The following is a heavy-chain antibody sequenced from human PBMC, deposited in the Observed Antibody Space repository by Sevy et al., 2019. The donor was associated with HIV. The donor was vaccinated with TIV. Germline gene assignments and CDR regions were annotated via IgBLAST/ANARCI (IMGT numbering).Heavy chain of an antibody. J-gene: IGHJ6*02. CDR3: AKALGVGVGATRGFYYYYGMDV. CDR2: ISYDGSNK. Sequence: GGSLRLSCAASGFTFSSYGMHWVRQAPGKGLEWVAVISYDGSNKYYADSVKGQFTISRDNSKNTLYLQMNGLRADDTVEYDCAKALGVGVGATRGFYYYYGMDVWGQGTTVTVSS. CDR1: GFTFSSYG. D-gene: IGHD1-26*01. V-gene: IGHV3-30*18.